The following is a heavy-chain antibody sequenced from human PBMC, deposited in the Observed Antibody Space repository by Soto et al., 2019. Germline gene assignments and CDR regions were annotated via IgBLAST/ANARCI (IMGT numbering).Heavy chain of an antibody. V-gene: IGHV3-23*01. J-gene: IGHJ6*02. CDR1: GFTFNSYA. CDR2: ISGSGGST. CDR3: AKVQYSSPYYGMDV. D-gene: IGHD5-18*01. Sequence: SGGSLRLSCAASGFTFNSYAMSWVRQAPGKGLEWVSAISGSGGSTYYADSVKGRFTISRDNSKNTLYLQMNSLRAEDTAVYYCAKVQYSSPYYGMDVWGQGTTVTVSS.